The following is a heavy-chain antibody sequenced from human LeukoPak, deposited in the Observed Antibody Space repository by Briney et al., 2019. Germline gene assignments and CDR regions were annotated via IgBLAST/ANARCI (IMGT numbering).Heavy chain of an antibody. Sequence: ASVKLSCKASGSTFTGYYMHWVRQAPGQGLEWMGWINPNSGSTNYAQKFQGRVTMTRDTSISTAFMDLSRLRSDDTAVYYCARRGNYGDYFDYWGQGTLVTVSS. D-gene: IGHD4-17*01. V-gene: IGHV1-2*02. CDR3: ARRGNYGDYFDY. CDR1: GSTFTGYY. J-gene: IGHJ4*02. CDR2: INPNSGST.